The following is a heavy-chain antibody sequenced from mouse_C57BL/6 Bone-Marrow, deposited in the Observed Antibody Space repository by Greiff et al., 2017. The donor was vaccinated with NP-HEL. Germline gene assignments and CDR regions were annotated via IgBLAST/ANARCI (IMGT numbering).Heavy chain of an antibody. J-gene: IGHJ1*03. V-gene: IGHV14-4*01. CDR3: TCYGSSHWYFDV. CDR1: GFNIKDDY. CDR2: IDPENGDT. Sequence: VQLQQSGAELVRPGASVKLSCTASGFNIKDDYMHWVKQRPEQGLEWIGWIDPENGDTEYASKFQGKATLTADTSSNTAYLQRSSLTSEDSAVYYCTCYGSSHWYFDVWGTGTTVTVSS. D-gene: IGHD1-1*01.